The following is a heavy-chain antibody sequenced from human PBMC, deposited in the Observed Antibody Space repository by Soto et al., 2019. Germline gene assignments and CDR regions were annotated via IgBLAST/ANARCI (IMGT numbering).Heavy chain of an antibody. CDR2: IVVGSGNT. D-gene: IGHD3-22*01. V-gene: IGHV1-58*01. CDR1: GFTFTSSA. Sequence: ASVKVSCKASGFTFTSSAVQWVRQARGQRLEWIGWIVVGSGNTNYAQKFQERVTITRDMSTSTAYMELSSLRSEDTAVYYCAAEGQYYYDSSGYRLYYYYGMDVWGQGTTVTVSS. CDR3: AAEGQYYYDSSGYRLYYYYGMDV. J-gene: IGHJ6*02.